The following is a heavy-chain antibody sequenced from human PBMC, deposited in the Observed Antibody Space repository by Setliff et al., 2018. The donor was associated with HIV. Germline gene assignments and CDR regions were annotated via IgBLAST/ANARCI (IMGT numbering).Heavy chain of an antibody. Sequence: ASVKVSCKASGGTFSSYAISWVRQAPGQGLEWMGGIIPIFGTTSCAQKFQGRVTITADESTSTAYMELSSLRSEDTAVYYCARVRSSSSWLLLNYGMDVWGQGTTVTV. V-gene: IGHV1-69*13. CDR3: ARVRSSSSWLLLNYGMDV. J-gene: IGHJ6*02. D-gene: IGHD6-6*01. CDR1: GGTFSSYA. CDR2: IIPIFGTT.